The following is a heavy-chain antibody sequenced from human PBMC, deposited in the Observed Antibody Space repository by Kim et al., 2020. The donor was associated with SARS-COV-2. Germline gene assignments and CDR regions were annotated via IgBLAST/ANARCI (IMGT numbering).Heavy chain of an antibody. Sequence: ASVKVSCKVSGYTLTELSMHWVRQAPGKGLEWMGGFDPEDGETIYAQKFQGRVTMTEDTSTDTAYMELSSLRSEDTAVYYCATIFGSGYDSFDSRLRGDWGQGTLVTVSS. CDR1: GYTLTELS. V-gene: IGHV1-24*01. CDR3: ATIFGSGYDSFDSRLRGD. J-gene: IGHJ4*02. D-gene: IGHD5-12*01. CDR2: FDPEDGET.